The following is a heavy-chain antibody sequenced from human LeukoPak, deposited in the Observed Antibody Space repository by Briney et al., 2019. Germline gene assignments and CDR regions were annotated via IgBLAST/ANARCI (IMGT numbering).Heavy chain of an antibody. D-gene: IGHD6-19*01. CDR1: GFTFSSYA. CDR3: AKELTDSGWYAEFDY. J-gene: IGHJ4*02. Sequence: PGGSLRLSCAASGFTFSSYAMSWVRQALGKGLEWVSAISGSGGSTYYADSVKGRFTISRDNSKNTLYLQMNSLRAEDTAVYYCAKELTDSGWYAEFDYWGQGTLVTVSS. CDR2: ISGSGGST. V-gene: IGHV3-23*01.